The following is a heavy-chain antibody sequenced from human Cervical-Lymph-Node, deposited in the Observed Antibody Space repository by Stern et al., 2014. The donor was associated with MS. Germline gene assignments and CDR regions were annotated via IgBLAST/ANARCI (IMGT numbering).Heavy chain of an antibody. CDR3: ARDQGFQLMNS. J-gene: IGHJ4*02. CDR2: VYHTGRA. V-gene: IGHV4-4*02. CDR1: GDSISNDNW. D-gene: IGHD2-2*01. Sequence: VQLEESGPGLVRPSGTLSLTCAVSGDSISNDNWWSWVRQPPGKGLEWSGEVYHTGRANYDPSLKSRVTISVDKSKNQCSLRLTSMTAADTAVYYCARDQGFQLMNSWGQGTLVIVSS.